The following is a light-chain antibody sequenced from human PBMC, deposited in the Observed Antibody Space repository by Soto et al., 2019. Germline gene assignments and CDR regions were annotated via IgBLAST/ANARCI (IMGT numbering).Light chain of an antibody. CDR3: SSFTGSSTLVYV. CDR2: NVS. CDR1: SSDVGGYNY. Sequence: QSALTQPASVSGSPGQSITISCTGTSSDVGGYNYVSWYQQHPGKAPKLVIYNVSLRPSGISNRFSGSKSDYTASLTISALQAEDEADYYCSSFTGSSTLVYVFGTGTKLTVL. V-gene: IGLV2-14*03. J-gene: IGLJ1*01.